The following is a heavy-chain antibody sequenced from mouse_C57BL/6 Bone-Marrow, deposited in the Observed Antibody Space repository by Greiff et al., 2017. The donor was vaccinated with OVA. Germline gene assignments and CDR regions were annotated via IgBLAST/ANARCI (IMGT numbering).Heavy chain of an antibody. J-gene: IGHJ3*01. CDR2: IDPETGGT. CDR3: TLYGSSRAY. Sequence: QVHVKQSGAELVRPGASVTLSCKASGYTFTDYEMHWVKQTPVHGLEWIGAIDPETGGTAYNQKFEGKAILTADKSSSTAYMELRSLTSEDSAVYYCTLYGSSRAYWGQGTLVTVSA. D-gene: IGHD1-1*01. V-gene: IGHV1-15*01. CDR1: GYTFTDYE.